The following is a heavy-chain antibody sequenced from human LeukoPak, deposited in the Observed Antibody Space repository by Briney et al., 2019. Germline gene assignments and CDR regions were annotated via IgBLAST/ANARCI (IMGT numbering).Heavy chain of an antibody. V-gene: IGHV1-2*02. CDR3: ARAGLWDYSDTSGYHNAAFDI. D-gene: IGHD3-22*01. J-gene: IGHJ3*02. CDR1: GYTFTGYY. Sequence: ASVKVSCKASGYTFTGYYLHWVRQAPGRGLEWMGWINPTSGGTNYAQKFQGGVTMTRDTSIGTAYMELSRLRSDDTAVYYCARAGLWDYSDTSGYHNAAFDIWGQGTMVTVSS. CDR2: INPTSGGT.